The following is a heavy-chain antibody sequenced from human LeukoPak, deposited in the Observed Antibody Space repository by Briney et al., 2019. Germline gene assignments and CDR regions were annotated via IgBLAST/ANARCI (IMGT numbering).Heavy chain of an antibody. J-gene: IGHJ3*01. V-gene: IGHV4-59*01. D-gene: IGHD2-2*01. Sequence: ASETLSLTCTVSGASITSYFWSWIRQPPRKGLEWIAYMYYSGNTNYNPSLKSRVIISVDKSKNQLSLNLSSVTAADTAVYYCARDTRGAFDLWGQGTMVTVSS. CDR2: MYYSGNT. CDR3: ARDTRGAFDL. CDR1: GASITSYF.